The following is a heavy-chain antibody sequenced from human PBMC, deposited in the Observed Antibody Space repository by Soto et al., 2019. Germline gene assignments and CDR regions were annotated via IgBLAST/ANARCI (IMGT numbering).Heavy chain of an antibody. CDR2: IIPIFGTA. CDR1: GGTFSSYA. V-gene: IGHV1-69*13. Sequence: GASVKVSCKASGGTFSSYAISWVRQAPGQGLEWMGGIIPIFGTANYAQKFQGRVTITADESTSTAYMELSSLRSEGTAVYYCARDTAARPLYYYYYYGMDVWGQGTTVTVSS. CDR3: ARDTAARPLYYYYYYGMDV. J-gene: IGHJ6*02. D-gene: IGHD6-6*01.